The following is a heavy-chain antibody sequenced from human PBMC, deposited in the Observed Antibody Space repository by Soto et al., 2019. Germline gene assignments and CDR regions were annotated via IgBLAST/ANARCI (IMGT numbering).Heavy chain of an antibody. CDR3: ARGVYSSGRADVYDV. D-gene: IGHD6-19*01. CDR1: GFAFSGHP. V-gene: IGHV3-30-3*01. J-gene: IGHJ3*01. Sequence: QVQLVESGGGVVQPGRSLRLSCAASGFAFSGHPMHWVRQAPGQGLEWVAVISVDRSNQYYPDAVKGRFTISRDNSKNCLDLQMNSLRTENTDVYYCARGVYSSGRADVYDVWGQGTMVTVSS. CDR2: ISVDRSNQ.